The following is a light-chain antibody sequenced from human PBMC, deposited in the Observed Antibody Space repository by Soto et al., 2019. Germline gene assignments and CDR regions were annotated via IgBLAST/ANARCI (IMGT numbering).Light chain of an antibody. CDR3: QHYNSYSEA. V-gene: IGKV1-5*03. J-gene: IGKJ1*01. CDR2: KAS. CDR1: QTISSW. Sequence: DIQITQSPSTVSGSVGERVTLTCRASQTISSWLAWYQQKPGKAPKLLIYKASTLKSGVPSRFSGSGSGTEFTLTISSLQPDDFATYYCQHYNSYSEAFGQGTKVDI.